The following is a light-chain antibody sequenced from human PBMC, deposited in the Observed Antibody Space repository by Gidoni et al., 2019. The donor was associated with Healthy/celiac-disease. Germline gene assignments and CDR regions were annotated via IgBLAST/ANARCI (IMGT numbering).Light chain of an antibody. Sequence: ELVWTQSPGTLSLSPGERATPSCRASQGVSSSYLAWHQQKPGQAPMLLIYGASSRAPGIPDRCSGSGSGIYFTLTISRLEHEDFAVYFCQEYGSSRAFGGGTKVEIK. CDR1: QGVSSSY. CDR3: QEYGSSRA. J-gene: IGKJ4*01. CDR2: GAS. V-gene: IGKV3-20*01.